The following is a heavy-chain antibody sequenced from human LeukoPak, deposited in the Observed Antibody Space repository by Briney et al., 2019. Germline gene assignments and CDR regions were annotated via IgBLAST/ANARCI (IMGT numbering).Heavy chain of an antibody. D-gene: IGHD3-3*01. V-gene: IGHV4-59*01. Sequence: PSETLFLTCTVSGGSISSYYWSWIRQPPGKGLEWIGYILDSGSTNYNPSLKSRATISVDTSKRQFSLKLSSVTAADTAVYYCARQITMFVAFDIWGQGTMVTVSS. J-gene: IGHJ3*02. CDR3: ARQITMFVAFDI. CDR2: ILDSGST. CDR1: GGSISSYY.